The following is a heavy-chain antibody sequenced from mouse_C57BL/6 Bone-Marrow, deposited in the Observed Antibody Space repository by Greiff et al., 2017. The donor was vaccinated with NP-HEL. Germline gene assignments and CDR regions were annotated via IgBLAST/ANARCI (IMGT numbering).Heavy chain of an antibody. D-gene: IGHD2-1*01. CDR2: IDPSDSYT. V-gene: IGHV1-50*01. CDR3: ARVYDGNYLLAWFAY. CDR1: GYTFTSYW. J-gene: IGHJ3*01. Sequence: QVQLQQPGAELVKPGASVKLSCKASGYTFTSYWMQWVKQRPGQGLEWIGEIDPSDSYTNYNQKFKGKATLTVDTSSSTAYMQLSSLTSEDSAVYYCARVYDGNYLLAWFAYWGQGTLVTGSA.